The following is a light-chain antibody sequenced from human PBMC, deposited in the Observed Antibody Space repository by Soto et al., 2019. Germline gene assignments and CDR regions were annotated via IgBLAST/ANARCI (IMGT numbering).Light chain of an antibody. Sequence: DIPMTQSPSSLSASVGERVIITCRASQSISRYLNWYQRKPGRAPKLLVYAASNLQSGVPSRFSGSGSETDFTLTIISLQPEDFATYYCQQSYVIPWTFGQAPEVEVK. V-gene: IGKV1-39*01. CDR1: QSISRY. CDR2: AAS. CDR3: QQSYVIPWT. J-gene: IGKJ1*01.